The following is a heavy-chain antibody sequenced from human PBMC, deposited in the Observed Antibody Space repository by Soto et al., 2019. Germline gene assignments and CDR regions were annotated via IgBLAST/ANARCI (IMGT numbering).Heavy chain of an antibody. CDR2: IYHSGST. Sequence: PSETLSLTCAVSGGSISSSNWWSWVRQPPGKGLEWIGEIYHSGSTNYNPSLKSRVTISVDKSKNQFSLKLSSVSVADTAIYFCARHDAISRYENGMDVRGPGTTVTVS. CDR3: ARHDAISRYENGMDV. D-gene: IGHD1-20*01. V-gene: IGHV4-4*02. CDR1: GGSISSSNW. J-gene: IGHJ6*02.